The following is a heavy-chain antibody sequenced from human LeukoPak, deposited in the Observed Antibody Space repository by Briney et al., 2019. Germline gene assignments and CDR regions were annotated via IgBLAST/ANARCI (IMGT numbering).Heavy chain of an antibody. CDR1: GYTFTGYY. Sequence: EASVKVSCKASGYTFTGYYMHWVRQAPGQGLEWMGWINPNSGGTNYAQKFQGRVTMTRDTSISTAYMELSSLRSEDTAVYYCATIPGSYPTYFDYWGQGTLVTVSS. CDR2: INPNSGGT. CDR3: ATIPGSYPTYFDY. D-gene: IGHD1-26*01. V-gene: IGHV1-2*02. J-gene: IGHJ4*02.